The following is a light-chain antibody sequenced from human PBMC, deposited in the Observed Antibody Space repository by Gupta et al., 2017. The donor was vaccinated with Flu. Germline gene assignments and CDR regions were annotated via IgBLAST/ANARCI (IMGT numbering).Light chain of an antibody. CDR2: WAS. J-gene: IGKJ4*01. CDR3: QQYYSTPT. CDR1: QSVLYSSNNKNY. Sequence: DTVMAQSPDLLVVSLCGRPPINCKSSQSVLYSSNNKNYLAWYQQKPGQPPKLLIYWASTRESGVPDRFSGSGSGTDFTLTISSLQAEDVAVYYCQQYYSTPTFGGGTKVEIK. V-gene: IGKV4-1*01.